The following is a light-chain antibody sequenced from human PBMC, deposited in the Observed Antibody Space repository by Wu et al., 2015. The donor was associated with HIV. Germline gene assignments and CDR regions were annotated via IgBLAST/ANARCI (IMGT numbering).Light chain of an antibody. CDR3: QQYDTAPRS. J-gene: IGKJ2*03. CDR2: GAS. CDR1: QSLSAKF. Sequence: EIVLTQSPGTLSLSPGERATLSCRASQSLSAKFLAWYQQKPGQAPRLLISGASSRATGTPDRFSGSGSGTDFTLTISRLEPEDFAVYYCQQYDTAPRSFGQGTKLEIK. V-gene: IGKV3-20*01.